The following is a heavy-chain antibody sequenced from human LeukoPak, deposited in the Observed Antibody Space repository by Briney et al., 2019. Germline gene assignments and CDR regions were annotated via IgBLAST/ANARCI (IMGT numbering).Heavy chain of an antibody. CDR1: GFTFSSYG. J-gene: IGHJ4*02. Sequence: PGGSLRLSCAASGFTFSSYGMHWVRQAPGKGLEWVSYISSSGSNTYYADSVKGRFTISRDNAKNALYLQMNRLRAEDTAVYYCARNPPDYWGQGALVTVSS. CDR3: ARNPPDY. V-gene: IGHV3-48*04. CDR2: ISSSGSNT.